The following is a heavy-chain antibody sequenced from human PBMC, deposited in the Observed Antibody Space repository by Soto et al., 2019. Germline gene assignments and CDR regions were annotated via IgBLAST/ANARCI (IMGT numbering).Heavy chain of an antibody. D-gene: IGHD6-19*01. CDR1: GFTFSDYA. J-gene: IGHJ3*01. CDR2: FRGGGCSA. Sequence: EVQLLESGGGLVRPGGSLRLSCAASGFTFSDYAMSWVRQAPGKGLEWVSVFRGGGCSAYYAESVQGRFTNSRDNPENTLYLQMNGLRAAEMGRYCYVREGIGWYSRGSFEFWGRRTMVIVSS. V-gene: IGHV3-23*01. CDR3: VREGIGWYSRGSFEF.